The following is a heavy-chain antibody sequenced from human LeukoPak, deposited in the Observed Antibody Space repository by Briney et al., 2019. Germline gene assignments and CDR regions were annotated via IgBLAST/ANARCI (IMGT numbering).Heavy chain of an antibody. CDR2: IYYSGST. CDR1: GGSISSSSYY. D-gene: IGHD2-2*02. J-gene: IGHJ6*03. V-gene: IGHV4-30-4*08. Sequence: SETLSLTCTVSGGSISSSSYYWSWIRQPPGKGLEWIGYIYYSGSTYYNPSLKSRVTISVDTSKNQFSLKLSSVTAADTAVYYCARVAGYCSSTSCYRLRSHYYYYYMDVWGKGTTVTVSS. CDR3: ARVAGYCSSTSCYRLRSHYYYYYMDV.